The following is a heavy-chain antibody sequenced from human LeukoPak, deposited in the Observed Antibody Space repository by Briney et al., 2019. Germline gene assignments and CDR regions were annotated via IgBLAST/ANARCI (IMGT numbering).Heavy chain of an antibody. Sequence: SETLSLTCTVSGGSISSYYWSWIRQPPGKGLEWIGYIYYSGSTNYNPSLKSRVTISVDTSKNQFSLKLSSVTAADTAVYYCAGRGSALGWFDPWGQGTLVTVSS. V-gene: IGHV4-59*01. D-gene: IGHD3-3*02. CDR3: AGRGSALGWFDP. J-gene: IGHJ5*02. CDR1: GGSISSYY. CDR2: IYYSGST.